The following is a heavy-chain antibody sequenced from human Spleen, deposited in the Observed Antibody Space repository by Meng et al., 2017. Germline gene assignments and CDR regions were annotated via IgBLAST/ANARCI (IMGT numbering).Heavy chain of an antibody. J-gene: IGHJ4*02. CDR3: ATSLPRQPIDY. CDR1: GVTFSNYS. Sequence: QVQLVESGGGVVQPGRSLILSCAASGVTFSNYSLHWVRQAPGKGLEWVAVISFDGTNKYYADSVKGRFTISRDNSKNTRYLQMNSLRAEDTAVYYCATSLPRQPIDYWGQGTLVTVSS. V-gene: IGHV3-30-3*01. CDR2: ISFDGTNK.